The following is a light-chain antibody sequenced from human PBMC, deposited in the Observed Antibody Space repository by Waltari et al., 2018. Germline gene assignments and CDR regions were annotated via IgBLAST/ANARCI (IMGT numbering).Light chain of an antibody. Sequence: EIVLTQSPATLSLSPGERATLSCRASQSVSSYLAWYQQKPGQAPRLLIYDASTRATGIPARFSGRGSGTEFALTISSLEPQDSAVYYCQQRSTWPPVTFGQGTKLEIK. CDR1: QSVSSY. CDR3: QQRSTWPPVT. V-gene: IGKV3-11*01. J-gene: IGKJ2*01. CDR2: DAS.